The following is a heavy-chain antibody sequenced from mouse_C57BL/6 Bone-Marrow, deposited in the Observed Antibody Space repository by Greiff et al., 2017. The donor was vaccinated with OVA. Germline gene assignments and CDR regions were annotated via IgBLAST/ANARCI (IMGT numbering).Heavy chain of an antibody. CDR1: GYSFTDYN. J-gene: IGHJ3*01. CDR3: ARWDYYGSSYPWFAY. D-gene: IGHD1-1*01. V-gene: IGHV1-39*01. Sequence: EVQLQQSGPELVQPGASVKISCKASGYSFTDYNMNWVKQSNGKSLEWIGVINPNYGTTSYNQKFKGKATLTVDQSSSTAYMQLNSLTSEDSAVYYCARWDYYGSSYPWFAYWGQGTLVTVSA. CDR2: INPNYGTT.